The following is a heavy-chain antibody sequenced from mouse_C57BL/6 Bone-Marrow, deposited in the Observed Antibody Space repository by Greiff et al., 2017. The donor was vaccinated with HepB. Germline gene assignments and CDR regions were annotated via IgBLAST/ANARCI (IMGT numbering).Heavy chain of an antibody. J-gene: IGHJ2*01. D-gene: IGHD1-1*01. CDR2: INPSTGGT. CDR3: ARSQENGTLFDY. CDR1: GYSFTGYY. V-gene: IGHV1-42*01. Sequence: EVQLQQSGPELVKPGASVKISCKASGYSFTGYYMNWVKQSPEKSLEWIGEINPSTGGTTYNQKFKAKATLTVDKSSSTAYMQLKRLTSEDSAVYYCARSQENGTLFDYWGQGTTLTVSS.